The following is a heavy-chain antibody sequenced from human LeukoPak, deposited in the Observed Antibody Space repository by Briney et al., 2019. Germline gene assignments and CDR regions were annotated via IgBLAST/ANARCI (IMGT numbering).Heavy chain of an antibody. J-gene: IGHJ4*02. CDR2: SAHDEVGK. Sequence: PGRSLRLSCVGSGLTFSDYAIHWVRQAPGKGLEWVAVSAHDEVGKQFADSVKGRFTLSRDNSRDSVHLQMNRLRDEDTAVYYCAKDRGYGEHEPFESWGQGSLVTVSS. CDR3: AKDRGYGEHEPFES. CDR1: GLTFSDYA. V-gene: IGHV3-30*18. D-gene: IGHD4/OR15-4a*01.